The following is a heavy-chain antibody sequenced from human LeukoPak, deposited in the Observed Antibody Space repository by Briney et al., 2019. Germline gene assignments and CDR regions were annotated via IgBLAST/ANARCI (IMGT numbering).Heavy chain of an antibody. D-gene: IGHD3-22*01. Sequence: GASVKVSCKGSGYTFTGYYIHWVRQAPGQGLEWMGWISAYNGNTNYAQKLQGRVTMTTDTSTSTAYMELRSLRSDDTAVYYCARDGSYYDSSGYSSLDGFDPWGQGTLVTVSS. J-gene: IGHJ5*02. CDR2: ISAYNGNT. CDR3: ARDGSYYDSSGYSSLDGFDP. CDR1: GYTFTGYY. V-gene: IGHV1-18*04.